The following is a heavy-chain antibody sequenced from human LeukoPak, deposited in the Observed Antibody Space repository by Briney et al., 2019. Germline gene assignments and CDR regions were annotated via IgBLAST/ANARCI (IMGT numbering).Heavy chain of an antibody. CDR2: ISSSSTYI. Sequence: GGSLRLSCAASGFTFSSYSMNWVRQAPGKGLEWVSSISSSSTYIYYADSVEGRFTISRDNAKNSLYLQMNSLRAEDTAVYYCARASGGGYYFDYWGQGTLVTVSS. J-gene: IGHJ4*02. CDR3: ARASGGGYYFDY. D-gene: IGHD2-15*01. V-gene: IGHV3-21*01. CDR1: GFTFSSYS.